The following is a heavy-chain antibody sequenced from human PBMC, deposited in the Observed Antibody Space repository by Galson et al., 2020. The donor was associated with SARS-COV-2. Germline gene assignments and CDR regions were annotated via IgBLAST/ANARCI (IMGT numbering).Heavy chain of an antibody. Sequence: GESLKISCAVSGFTFKNYAMSWVRQAPGKGLEWVSGLSDGGRNTFYADSVKGRFTISSDTSKITLYLQMNSLRVEDSAIYYCVKDHVERNSPPVVVFDHWGQGALVTVSS. V-gene: IGHV3-23*01. CDR3: VKDHVERNSPPVVVFDH. J-gene: IGHJ4*02. CDR2: LSDGGRNT. CDR1: GFTFKNYA. D-gene: IGHD1-1*01.